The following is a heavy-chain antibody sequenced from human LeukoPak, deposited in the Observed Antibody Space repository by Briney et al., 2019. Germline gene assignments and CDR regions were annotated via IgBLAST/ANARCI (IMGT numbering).Heavy chain of an antibody. CDR3: ARGIGDFWRGCYFDY. D-gene: IGHD3-3*01. CDR1: GYTFTSYY. V-gene: IGHV1-69*05. CDR2: IIPIFGTA. J-gene: IGHJ4*02. Sequence: SVKVSCKASGYTFTSYYIHWVRQAPGQGLEWMGRIIPIFGTANYAQKFQGRVTITTDESTSTAYMELSSLRSEDTAVYYCARGIGDFWRGCYFDYWGQGTLVTVSS.